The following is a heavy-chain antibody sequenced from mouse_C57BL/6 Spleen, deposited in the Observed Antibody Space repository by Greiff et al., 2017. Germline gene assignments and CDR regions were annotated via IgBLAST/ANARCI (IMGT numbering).Heavy chain of an antibody. Sequence: VQLQQSGPGLVAPSQSLSITCTVSGFSLTSYAISWVRQPPGKGLEWLGVIWTGGGTNYNSALKSRLSISKDNSKSQVFLKMNSLQTDDTARYYCARERDYGSSLWYFDVWGTGTTVTVSS. D-gene: IGHD1-1*01. CDR2: IWTGGGT. CDR3: ARERDYGSSLWYFDV. CDR1: GFSLTSYA. V-gene: IGHV2-9-1*01. J-gene: IGHJ1*03.